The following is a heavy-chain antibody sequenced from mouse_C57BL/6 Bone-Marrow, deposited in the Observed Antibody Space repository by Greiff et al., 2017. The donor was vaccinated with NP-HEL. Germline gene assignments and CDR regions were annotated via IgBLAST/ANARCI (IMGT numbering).Heavy chain of an antibody. CDR1: GFTFSSYA. V-gene: IGHV5-6-5*01. CDR2: ISSGGST. D-gene: IGHD2-4*01. Sequence: DVMLVESGGGLVKPGGSLKLSCAASGFTFSSYAMSWVRQTPEKRLEWVASISSGGSTYYPDSVKGRFTISRDNARNILYLQMSSLRSEDTAMYYCARGRDYNYFDYWGQGTTLTVSS. CDR3: ARGRDYNYFDY. J-gene: IGHJ2*01.